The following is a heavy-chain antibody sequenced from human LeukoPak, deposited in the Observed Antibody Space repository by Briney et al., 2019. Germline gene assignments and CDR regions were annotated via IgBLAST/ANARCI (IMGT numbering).Heavy chain of an antibody. CDR2: ISSDGTNK. Sequence: GGSLRLSCVVAGFAFSDYAIHWVRQTPGKGLEWVAVISSDGTNKYYTDSVRGRFTISRDNSKNTLSLQMTSLRGDDTAIYYCAKDRGHYYYGSGSLFDYWGQGTLVTASS. CDR1: GFAFSDYA. J-gene: IGHJ4*02. D-gene: IGHD3-10*01. V-gene: IGHV3-30*04. CDR3: AKDRGHYYYGSGSLFDY.